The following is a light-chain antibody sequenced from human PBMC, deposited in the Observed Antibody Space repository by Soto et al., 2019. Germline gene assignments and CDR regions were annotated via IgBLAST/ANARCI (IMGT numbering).Light chain of an antibody. V-gene: IGLV2-14*01. J-gene: IGLJ1*01. CDR3: SSYTSSNTLV. CDR2: EVT. CDR1: SSDIGGYNY. Sequence: QSVLTQPASVSGSPGQSITISCTGGSSDIGGYNYVSWFQQHPGKAPKLMIYEVTNRPSGVSNRFSGSKSGSTASLTISGLQAEVEADYYCSSYTSSNTLVFGTGTKVTVL.